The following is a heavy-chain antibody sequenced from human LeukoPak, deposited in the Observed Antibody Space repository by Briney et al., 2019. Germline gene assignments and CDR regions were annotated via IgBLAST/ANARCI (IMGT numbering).Heavy chain of an antibody. CDR2: INHSGST. CDR1: GGSFSGYY. Sequence: NSSETLSLTCAVYGGSFSGYYWSWIRQPPGKGLEWIGEINHSGSTNYNPSLKSRVTISVDTSKNQFSLKLSSVTAADTAVYYCARRGSSRESFDYWGQGTLVTVSS. V-gene: IGHV4-34*01. J-gene: IGHJ4*02. D-gene: IGHD6-13*01. CDR3: ARRGSSRESFDY.